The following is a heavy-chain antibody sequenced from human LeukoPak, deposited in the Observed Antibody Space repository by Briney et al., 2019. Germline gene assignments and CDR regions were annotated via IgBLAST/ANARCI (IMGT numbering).Heavy chain of an antibody. CDR3: ARRVVAGQTYYFDF. CDR2: ISGSGGTT. CDR1: GFTLSSYA. Sequence: GGSLRLSCAASGFTLSSYAMNWVRQAPGKGLEWVSGISGSGGTTYYADSVKGRFTISRDNPKNTLYLQMNGLRAEDTAVYYCARRVVAGQTYYFDFWGQGTLVTVSS. D-gene: IGHD6-19*01. J-gene: IGHJ4*02. V-gene: IGHV3-23*01.